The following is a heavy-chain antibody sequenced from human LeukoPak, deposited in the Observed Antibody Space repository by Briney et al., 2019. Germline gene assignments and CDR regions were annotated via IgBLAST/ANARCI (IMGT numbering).Heavy chain of an antibody. J-gene: IGHJ4*02. Sequence: PGRSLRLSCAASGFTFSSYAMHWVRQAPGKGLEWVAVISYDGSNKYYADSVKGRFTISRDNSKNTLYLQMNSLRAEDTAVYYCAKDPATVTTGVYDYWGQGTLVTVSS. D-gene: IGHD4-17*01. CDR3: AKDPATVTTGVYDY. CDR1: GFTFSSYA. CDR2: ISYDGSNK. V-gene: IGHV3-30*04.